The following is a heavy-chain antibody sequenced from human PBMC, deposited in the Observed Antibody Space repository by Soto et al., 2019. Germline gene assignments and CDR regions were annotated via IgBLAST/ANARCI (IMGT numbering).Heavy chain of an antibody. D-gene: IGHD2-15*01. Sequence: ASVKVSCKASGYTFTSYYMHWVRQAPGQGLEWMGIINPSGGSTSYAQKFQGRVTMTRDTSTSTVYMELGSLRSEDTAVYYCARSVVVAATHEYFQHWGQGTLVTVSS. V-gene: IGHV1-46*03. CDR3: ARSVVVAATHEYFQH. J-gene: IGHJ1*01. CDR2: INPSGGST. CDR1: GYTFTSYY.